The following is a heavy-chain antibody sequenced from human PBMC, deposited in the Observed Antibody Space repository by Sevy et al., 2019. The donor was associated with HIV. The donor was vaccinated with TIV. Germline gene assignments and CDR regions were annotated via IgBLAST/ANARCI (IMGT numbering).Heavy chain of an antibody. J-gene: IGHJ6*02. D-gene: IGHD2-8*02. CDR1: GFSFSSHW. Sequence: GGSLRLSCSGSGFSFSSHWMHWVRQVPGKGLLWVALINIDGSSTHYAESVKGRFTISRDNGKDTLYLQMNSLRSEDTAVYYCAREAKSVLSDYYYFAMDVWGRGTTFTVSS. CDR3: AREAKSVLSDYYYFAMDV. CDR2: INIDGSST. V-gene: IGHV3-74*01.